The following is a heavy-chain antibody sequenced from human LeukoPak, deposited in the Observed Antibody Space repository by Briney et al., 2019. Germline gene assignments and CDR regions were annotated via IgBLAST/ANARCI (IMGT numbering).Heavy chain of an antibody. V-gene: IGHV1-2*02. CDR2: INPNSGGT. D-gene: IGHD2-2*01. CDR3: ARTVVVPAAMYSITNWFDP. CDR1: GYTFTGYY. Sequence: GASVKASCKASGYTFTGYYMHWVRQAPGQGLEWMGWINPNSGGTNYAQKFQGRVTMTRDTSISTAYMELSRLRSDDTAVYYCARTVVVPAAMYSITNWFDPWGQGTLVTVSS. J-gene: IGHJ5*02.